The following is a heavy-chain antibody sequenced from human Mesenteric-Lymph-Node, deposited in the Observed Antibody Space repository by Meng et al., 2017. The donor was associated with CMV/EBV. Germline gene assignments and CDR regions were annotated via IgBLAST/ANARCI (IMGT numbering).Heavy chain of an antibody. CDR2: IGGSGTRT. J-gene: IGHJ3*02. D-gene: IGHD5-18*01. CDR1: GFSFSNYA. Sequence: SGFSFSNYAMNWVRQAPGKGLDWVSGIGGSGTRTYYADSVKGRFTISRDNFHSTLYLQMNSLSAEDTAIYYCARENSAMVNDAFAIWGQGTMVTVSS. CDR3: ARENSAMVNDAFAI. V-gene: IGHV3-23*01.